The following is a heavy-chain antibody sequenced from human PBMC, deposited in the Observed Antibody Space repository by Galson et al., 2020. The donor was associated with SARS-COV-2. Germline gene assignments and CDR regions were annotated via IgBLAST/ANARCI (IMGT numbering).Heavy chain of an antibody. Sequence: ASVKVSCKASGYTFSDYFINWVRQAPGQGLEWMGWINSKSGGTRFAQQFLGRVAMTSDTSISTAYMELKRLRSDDTAVYYCATTPYDYDGSGSYFFNSWGQGTLVTVSS. CDR1: GYTFSDYF. CDR2: INSKSGGT. D-gene: IGHD3-22*01. J-gene: IGHJ4*02. CDR3: ATTPYDYDGSGSYFFNS. V-gene: IGHV1-2*02.